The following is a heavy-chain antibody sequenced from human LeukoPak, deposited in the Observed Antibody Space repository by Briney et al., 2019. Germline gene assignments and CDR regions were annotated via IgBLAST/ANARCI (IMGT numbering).Heavy chain of an antibody. CDR2: VYYSGST. J-gene: IGHJ6*02. Sequence: SETLSLTCTVSGASISGYYWSWIRQPPGKGLEWIGYVYYSGSTKYHPSLKSRVTISVDTSMNQFSLKLTSVTAADTAVYYCARADHGSGSLYYYGMDVWGQGATVTVSS. D-gene: IGHD3-10*01. CDR1: GASISGYY. CDR3: ARADHGSGSLYYYGMDV. V-gene: IGHV4-59*01.